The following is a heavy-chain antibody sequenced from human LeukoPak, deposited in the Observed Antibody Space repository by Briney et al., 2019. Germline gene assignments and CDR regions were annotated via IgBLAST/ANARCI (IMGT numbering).Heavy chain of an antibody. CDR3: ARVGYYYDSSGSLRW. Sequence: GGSLRLSCAASGFTFSDYYMSWIRQAPGKGLEWVSYISSSDSTIYYADCVKGPFTIYTDNTKNSLYLQMNSLRAERVSLYECARVGYYYDSSGSLRWGGEATLVTVSS. J-gene: IGHJ4*01. CDR2: ISSSDSTI. D-gene: IGHD3-22*01. CDR1: GFTFSDYY. V-gene: IGHV3-11*04.